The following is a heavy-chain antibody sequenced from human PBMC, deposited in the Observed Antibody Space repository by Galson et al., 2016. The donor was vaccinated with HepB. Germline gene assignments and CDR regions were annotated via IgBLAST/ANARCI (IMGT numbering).Heavy chain of an antibody. Sequence: SLRLSCAASGFTFSNYSLNWVRQAPGKGLEWVSSISSSSPYIYYADSVKGRFTISRDNAKNSLYLQMSSLRAEDTAVYYCAREGLGDGYNSLNYYSYYMDVWGKGTTVTVSS. CDR2: ISSSSPYI. V-gene: IGHV3-21*01. CDR1: GFTFSNYS. J-gene: IGHJ6*03. CDR3: AREGLGDGYNSLNYYSYYMDV. D-gene: IGHD5-24*01.